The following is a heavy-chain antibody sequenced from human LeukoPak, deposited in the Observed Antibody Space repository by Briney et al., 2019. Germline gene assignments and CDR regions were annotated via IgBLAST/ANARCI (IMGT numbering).Heavy chain of an antibody. J-gene: IGHJ6*02. CDR1: GGSISSGGYY. CDR2: IYYSGST. CDR3: ATVTAAAGYGMGV. Sequence: PSETLSLTCTVSGGSISSGGYYWRWIRQHPGKGLEWIGYIYYSGSTYSNPSLKSRLTISVDMSKNQFSLKLSSVSAADTAVYYCATVTAAAGYGMGVWGQGTTVTVSS. V-gene: IGHV4-31*03. D-gene: IGHD6-13*01.